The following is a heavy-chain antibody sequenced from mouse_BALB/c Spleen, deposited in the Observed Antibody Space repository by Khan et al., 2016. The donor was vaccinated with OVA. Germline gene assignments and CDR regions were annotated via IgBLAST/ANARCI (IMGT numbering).Heavy chain of an antibody. V-gene: IGHV2-6-1*01. CDR2: IWSDGST. CDR3: ARQPYYHYNIMDY. CDR1: GFSLTNYG. J-gene: IGHJ4*01. D-gene: IGHD2-10*01. Sequence: QVQLKESGPGLVAPSQSLSITCTISGFSLTNYGIHWVRQPPGKGLEWLVVIWSDGSTTYNSALKTRLTISKDNYKSQVFLKMNSLQTDDTAWYFCARQPYYHYNIMDYWGQGTSVTVSS.